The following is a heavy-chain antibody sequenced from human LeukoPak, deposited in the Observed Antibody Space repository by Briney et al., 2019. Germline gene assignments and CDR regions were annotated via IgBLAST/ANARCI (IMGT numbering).Heavy chain of an antibody. D-gene: IGHD6-13*01. Sequence: GGSLRLSCAASGLTFSSYSMSWVRQAPGKGLFWVSGISASGSGTYYVDSVKGRFTISRDNSKNTLYLQMNSLRAEDTAVYYCAKDAAGPEYWGQGTLVTVS. V-gene: IGHV3-23*01. CDR3: AKDAAGPEY. J-gene: IGHJ4*02. CDR1: GLTFSSYS. CDR2: ISASGSGT.